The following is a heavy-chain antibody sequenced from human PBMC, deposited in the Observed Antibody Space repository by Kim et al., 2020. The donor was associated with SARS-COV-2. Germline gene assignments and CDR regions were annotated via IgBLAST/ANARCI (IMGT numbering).Heavy chain of an antibody. Sequence: ASVKVSCKVSGYTLTELSMHWVRQAPGQGLEWMGRFDPEDGETIYAQKFQGRVTMTEDTSTDTAYMELSSLRSEDTAVYYCATGVAVAGISSDYYYYYGMDVWGQGTTVTVSS. J-gene: IGHJ6*02. CDR1: GYTLTELS. CDR3: ATGVAVAGISSDYYYYYGMDV. CDR2: FDPEDGET. V-gene: IGHV1-24*01. D-gene: IGHD6-19*01.